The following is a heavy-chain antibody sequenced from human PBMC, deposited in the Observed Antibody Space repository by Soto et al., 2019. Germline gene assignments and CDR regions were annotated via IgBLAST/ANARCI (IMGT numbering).Heavy chain of an antibody. CDR2: ISSYNDDK. CDR3: ARELLRETWQTNYLDG. V-gene: IGHV1-18*01. J-gene: IGHJ4*02. Sequence: SGNFYCDSTAYTFSGSCVSSLRQAPGHGLEWGGWISSYNDDKKYAQKFQGRVTITKDTSTNTAYMEVRSVTSDDTGVYYCARELLRETWQTNYLDGWGQGTPVTVSS. D-gene: IGHD2-15*01. CDR1: AYTFSGSC.